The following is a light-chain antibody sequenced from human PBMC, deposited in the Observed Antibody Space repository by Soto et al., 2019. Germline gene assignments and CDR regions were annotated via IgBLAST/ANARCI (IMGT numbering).Light chain of an antibody. CDR2: KAS. J-gene: IGKJ1*01. Sequence: IQMTQSPSSVSASVGDRVTITCRASQGIGSWLAWYQQKPGKAPKLLIYKASTLKSGVPSRFSGSGSGTEFTLTISSLQPDDFATYYCQHYNSYSEAFGQGTKVDIK. CDR1: QGIGSW. V-gene: IGKV1-5*03. CDR3: QHYNSYSEA.